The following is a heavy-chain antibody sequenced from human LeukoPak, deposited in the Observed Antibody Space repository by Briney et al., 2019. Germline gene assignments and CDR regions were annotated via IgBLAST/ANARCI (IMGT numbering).Heavy chain of an antibody. CDR3: ARHDGYGLRPFDL. V-gene: IGHV4-4*09. CDR2: IYTSGST. J-gene: IGHJ2*01. Sequence: SETLSLTCTVSGGPISSYYWSWIRQPPGKGLEWIGYIYTSGSTNYNPSLKSRVTISVDTSKNQFSLKLSSVTAADTAVYYGARHDGYGLRPFDLWGRGTLVTVSS. CDR1: GGPISSYY. D-gene: IGHD2-15*01.